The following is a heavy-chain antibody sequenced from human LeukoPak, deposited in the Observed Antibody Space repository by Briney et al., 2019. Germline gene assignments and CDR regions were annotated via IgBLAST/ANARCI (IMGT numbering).Heavy chain of an antibody. CDR2: IYYSGST. D-gene: IGHD3-9*01. J-gene: IGHJ3*02. CDR3: ATTILSDTFDI. Sequence: SETLSLTCTVSGGSISGYCWSWIRQPPGKGLEWIGYIYYSGSTKYNPSLKSRVTISVDTSKKQFSLMLTSVTAADTAMYFCATTILSDTFDIWGQGTMVTVSS. V-gene: IGHV4-59*08. CDR1: GGSISGYC.